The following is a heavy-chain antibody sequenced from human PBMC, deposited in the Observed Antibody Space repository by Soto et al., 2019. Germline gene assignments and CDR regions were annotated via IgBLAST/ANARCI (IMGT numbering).Heavy chain of an antibody. Sequence: PSETLSLTCTVSGGSISSGGYYWSWIRQHPGKGLEWIGYIYYSGSTYYNPSLKSRVTISVDTSKNQFSLKLSSVTAADTAVYYCASIKSMAKAGFDYWGQGTLVTVSS. CDR2: IYYSGST. J-gene: IGHJ4*02. V-gene: IGHV4-31*03. D-gene: IGHD2-8*01. CDR3: ASIKSMAKAGFDY. CDR1: GGSISSGGYY.